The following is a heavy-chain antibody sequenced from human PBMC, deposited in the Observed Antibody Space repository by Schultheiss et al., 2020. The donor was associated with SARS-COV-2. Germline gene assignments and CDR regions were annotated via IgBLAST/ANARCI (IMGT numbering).Heavy chain of an antibody. Sequence: ASVKVSCKASGYTFTSQGISWVRQAPGQGLEWMGWISGYNGNTDYAQKFQGRVTMTRDTSRSTVYVELSSLRSEDTAVYYCARIGRYSGSYGYWGQGTLVTVSS. J-gene: IGHJ1*01. D-gene: IGHD1-26*01. CDR3: ARIGRYSGSYGY. CDR1: GYTFTSQG. CDR2: ISGYNGNT. V-gene: IGHV1-18*01.